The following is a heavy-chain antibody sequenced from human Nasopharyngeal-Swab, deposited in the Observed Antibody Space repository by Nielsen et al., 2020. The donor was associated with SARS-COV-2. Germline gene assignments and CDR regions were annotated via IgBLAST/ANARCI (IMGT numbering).Heavy chain of an antibody. Sequence: GGSLRLSCAASGLTFSNAWMTWVRQAPGKGLEWVGRIRSTTHGGTTDYAAPVKGRFTISRDDSKNTLYLQMNSLKTEDTAVYYCTTDVREEDFDYWGQGTLVTVSS. CDR3: TTDVREEDFDY. CDR2: IRSTTHGGTT. J-gene: IGHJ4*02. D-gene: IGHD3-10*02. V-gene: IGHV3-15*01. CDR1: GLTFSNAW.